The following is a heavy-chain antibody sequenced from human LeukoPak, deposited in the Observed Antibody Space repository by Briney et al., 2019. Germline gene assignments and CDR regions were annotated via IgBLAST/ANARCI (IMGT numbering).Heavy chain of an antibody. CDR1: GSTFSSYP. CDR3: VKDLRGTTSS. D-gene: IGHD4-11*01. V-gene: IGHV3-23*01. J-gene: IGHJ5*02. CDR2: FSSSGST. Sequence: GGSLRLSCAASGSTFSSYPMTWVRQAPGKGLEWVSVFSSSGSTFYAESVKGRFTISRDNSKNTLYLQMNGLRAEDTAVYYCVKDLRGTTSSWGQGTLVTVSS.